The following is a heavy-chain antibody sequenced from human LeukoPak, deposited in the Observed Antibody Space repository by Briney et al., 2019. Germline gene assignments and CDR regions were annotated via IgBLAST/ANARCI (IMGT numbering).Heavy chain of an antibody. J-gene: IGHJ4*02. D-gene: IGHD1/OR15-1a*01. CDR1: GYSFTRYW. V-gene: IGHV5-51*01. Sequence: GESLKISCKGSGYSFTRYWIGWVRQMPGKGLEWMGIIFPGDSDTTYSSSFQGQVTISADKSINTAYLQWSSLKASDTAMYYCATSESQTKFDYWGQGTLVTVSS. CDR3: ATSESQTKFDY. CDR2: IFPGDSDT.